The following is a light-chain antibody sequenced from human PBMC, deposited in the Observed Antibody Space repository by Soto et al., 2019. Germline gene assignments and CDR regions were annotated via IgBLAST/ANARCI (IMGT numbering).Light chain of an antibody. V-gene: IGKV1-6*01. CDR1: QSVSNN. J-gene: IGKJ4*01. CDR3: RQDYNWPYT. CDR2: DAS. Sequence: AIQMTQSPSSLSVSAGARATITCRASQSVSNNLAWYQQKPGKAPKLLIYDASTLASGVPARFSGSGSGTEFTLTISSLQPEDFAAYYCRQDYNWPYTFGEGTKVEIK.